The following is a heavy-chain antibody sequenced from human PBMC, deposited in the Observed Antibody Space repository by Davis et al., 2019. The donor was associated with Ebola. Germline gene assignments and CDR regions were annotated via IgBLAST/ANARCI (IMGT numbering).Heavy chain of an antibody. D-gene: IGHD6-13*01. CDR2: INHSGST. V-gene: IGHV4-34*01. CDR3: ARVRYSSPSYYYYYMDV. CDR1: GGSFSGYY. Sequence: PGGSLRLSCAVYGGSFSGYYWSWIRQPPGKGLEWIGEINHSGSTNYNPSLKSRVTISVDTSKNQFSLKLSSVTAADTAVYYCARVRYSSPSYYYYYMDVWGKGTTVTVSS. J-gene: IGHJ6*03.